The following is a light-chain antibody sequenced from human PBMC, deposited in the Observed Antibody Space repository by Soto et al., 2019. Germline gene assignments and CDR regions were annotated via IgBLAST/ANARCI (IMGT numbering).Light chain of an antibody. Sequence: EIVMTQSTANLSVSPGEIATLYCRASQSVSRYLAWYQTTPGQXPRLVMLGASSRAPGTPERFSGIESEADFTLTISRLQHEGCAVYYWHQYGSSPRTFGQGNKVDIK. CDR1: QSVSRY. V-gene: IGKV3-20*01. CDR3: HQYGSSPRT. CDR2: GAS. J-gene: IGKJ1*01.